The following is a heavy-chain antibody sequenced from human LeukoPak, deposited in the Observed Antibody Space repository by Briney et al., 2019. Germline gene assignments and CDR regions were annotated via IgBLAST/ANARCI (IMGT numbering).Heavy chain of an antibody. D-gene: IGHD2-2*02. J-gene: IGHJ4*02. CDR2: INHSGST. V-gene: IGHV4-34*01. CDR3: ARDWHGDCSSTSCYTGICFD. CDR1: GGSFSGYY. Sequence: SETLSLTCAVYGGSFSGYYWSWIRQPPGKGLEWIGEINHSGSTNYNPSLKSRVTISVDTSKNQFSLKLSSVTAADTAVYYCARDWHGDCSSTSCYTGICFDWGQGTLVTVSS.